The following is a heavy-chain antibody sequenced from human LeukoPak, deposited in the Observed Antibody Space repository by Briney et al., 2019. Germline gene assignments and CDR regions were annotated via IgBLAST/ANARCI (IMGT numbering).Heavy chain of an antibody. CDR2: ISYDGSNK. J-gene: IGHJ5*02. D-gene: IGHD3-10*02. CDR1: GFTFSSYG. Sequence: GGSLRLSCAASGFTFSSYGMHWVRQAPGKGLEWVAVISYDGSNKYYADSVKGRFTISRDNSKNTLYLQMNSLRAEDTAVYYCAKRGSIFGKKNWFDHWGQGTLVTVSS. V-gene: IGHV3-30*18. CDR3: AKRGSIFGKKNWFDH.